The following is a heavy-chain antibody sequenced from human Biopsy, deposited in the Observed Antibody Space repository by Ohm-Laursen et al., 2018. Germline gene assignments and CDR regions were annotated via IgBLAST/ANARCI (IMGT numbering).Heavy chain of an antibody. J-gene: IGHJ4*02. V-gene: IGHV4-59*12. CDR3: TRKPNSLYYFDH. Sequence: TLSLTCTVSGGSIGSDYWAWIRQPPGKGLEWIAYSHYSGSTNYNPSLRHRVTISVDTSKNQFSLKVSSVTAADTAVYFCTRKPNSLYYFDHWGQGTLVTVSS. CDR2: SHYSGST. CDR1: GGSIGSDY. D-gene: IGHD1-14*01.